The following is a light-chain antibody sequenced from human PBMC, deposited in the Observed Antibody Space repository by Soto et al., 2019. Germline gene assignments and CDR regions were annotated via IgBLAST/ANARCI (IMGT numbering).Light chain of an antibody. CDR1: QTISTW. J-gene: IGKJ1*01. V-gene: IGKV1-5*03. Sequence: DIQMTQSPSTLSASVGDRVTITCRASQTISTWLAWYQQKPGKAPKLLIYKASSLESGVPSRFSGSGSGTEFTLTITSLQPDDFATYYCQQYNGFYRKIGHGTQVDIK. CDR3: QQYNGFYRK. CDR2: KAS.